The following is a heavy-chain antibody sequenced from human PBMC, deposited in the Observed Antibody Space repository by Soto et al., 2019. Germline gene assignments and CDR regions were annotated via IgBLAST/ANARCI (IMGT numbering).Heavy chain of an antibody. CDR1: GFTFSSYA. Sequence: QVQLVESGGGVVQPGRSLRLCCAASGFTFSSYAMHWVRQAPGKGLEWVAVISYDGSNKYYADSVKGRFTISRDNSKNTLYLQMNRLRAEDTAVYYCARDSEAVWVRVITRGPRKYGMDVWGQGTTVTVSS. D-gene: IGHD3-16*01. V-gene: IGHV3-30-3*01. CDR3: ARDSEAVWVRVITRGPRKYGMDV. CDR2: ISYDGSNK. J-gene: IGHJ6*02.